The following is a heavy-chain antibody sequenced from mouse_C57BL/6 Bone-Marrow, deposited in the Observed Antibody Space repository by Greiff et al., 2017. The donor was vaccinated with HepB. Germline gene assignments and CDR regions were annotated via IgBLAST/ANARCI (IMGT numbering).Heavy chain of an antibody. J-gene: IGHJ4*01. Sequence: VQLKQSGPGLVKPSQSLSLTCSVTGYSITSGYYWNWIRQFPGNKLEWMGYISYDGSNNYNPSLKNRISITRDTSKNQFFLKLNSVTTEDTATYYCARVREFTTVVAKDYAMDYWGQGTSVTVSS. V-gene: IGHV3-6*01. CDR3: ARVREFTTVVAKDYAMDY. CDR1: GYSITSGYY. CDR2: ISYDGSN. D-gene: IGHD1-1*01.